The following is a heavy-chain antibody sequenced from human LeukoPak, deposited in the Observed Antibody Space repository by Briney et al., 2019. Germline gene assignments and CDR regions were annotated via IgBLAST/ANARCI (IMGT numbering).Heavy chain of an antibody. CDR1: GFTFSSYW. CDR2: INSDGTTT. J-gene: IGHJ6*02. CDR3: ARGNYYAMDV. Sequence: GGSLRLSCAASGFTFSSYWMHWVRQAPGKGLVWVSRINSDGTTTNYADSVKGRFTISRDNAKNTLFLQMNSLRAEDTAVYYCARGNYYAMDVWGQGTTVTVSS. V-gene: IGHV3-74*01.